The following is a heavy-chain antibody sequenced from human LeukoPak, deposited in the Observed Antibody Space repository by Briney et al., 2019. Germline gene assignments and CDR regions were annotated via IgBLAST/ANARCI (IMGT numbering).Heavy chain of an antibody. V-gene: IGHV4-39*01. D-gene: IGHD2-15*01. CDR1: GGSISSSSYY. Sequence: SETLSLTCTVSGGSISSSSYYWGWLRQPPGKGLEWIGTIYYSGSTYYNPSLKSRVIISVDTSKNQFSLKLSSVTAADTAVYYCARLRVVVAATLIDYWGQGTLVTVSS. J-gene: IGHJ4*02. CDR2: IYYSGST. CDR3: ARLRVVVAATLIDY.